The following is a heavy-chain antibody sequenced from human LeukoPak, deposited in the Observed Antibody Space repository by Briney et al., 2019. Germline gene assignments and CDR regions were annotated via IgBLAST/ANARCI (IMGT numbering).Heavy chain of an antibody. CDR1: GFTFSTYN. Sequence: PGGSLRLSCAASGFTFSTYNMNWVRQAPGKGLEWVSSITSSSTYIHYADSVKGRFTITRDNAKNSLYLQMNSLRAEDMAVYYCARSGGGNWFDPWGQGTLVTVSS. D-gene: IGHD3-16*01. CDR3: ARSGGGNWFDP. CDR2: ITSSSTYI. V-gene: IGHV3-21*01. J-gene: IGHJ5*02.